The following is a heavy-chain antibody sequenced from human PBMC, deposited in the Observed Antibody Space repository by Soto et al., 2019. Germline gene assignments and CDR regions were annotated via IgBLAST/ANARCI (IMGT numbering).Heavy chain of an antibody. CDR3: AKDRSSSWTFDY. J-gene: IGHJ4*02. CDR2: MSYDGSKK. D-gene: IGHD6-13*01. CDR1: GFTFSSYG. Sequence: QVQLVESGGGVVQPGRSLRLSCAASGFTFSSYGMHWVHQAPGKGLEWVALMSYDGSKKCYADSVKGRFTISRDNSKNTLYLQMNSLRTEDTAVYYCAKDRSSSWTFDYWGQGTLVTVSS. V-gene: IGHV3-30*18.